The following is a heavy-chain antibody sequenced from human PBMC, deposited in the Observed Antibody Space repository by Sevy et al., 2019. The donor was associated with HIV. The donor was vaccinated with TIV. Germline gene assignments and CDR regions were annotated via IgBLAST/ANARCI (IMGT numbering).Heavy chain of an antibody. J-gene: IGHJ3*02. CDR2: ISSSSSYI. D-gene: IGHD3-22*01. V-gene: IGHV3-21*01. Sequence: GGSLRLSCAASGFTFSSYSMNWVRQAPGKGLEWVSSISSSSSYIYYAHSVKGRFTISRDNAKNSLYLQMNSLRAEDTAVYYCAIGRRHYYVSSGYYLSPLDLDAFDIWGQGTMVTVSS. CDR1: GFTFSSYS. CDR3: AIGRRHYYVSSGYYLSPLDLDAFDI.